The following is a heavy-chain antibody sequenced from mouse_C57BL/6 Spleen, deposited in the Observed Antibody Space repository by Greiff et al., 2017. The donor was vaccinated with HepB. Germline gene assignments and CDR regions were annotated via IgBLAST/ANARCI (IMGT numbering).Heavy chain of an antibody. CDR3: TRRGSSYGYFDV. Sequence: EVQGVESGEGLVKPGGSLKLSCAASGFTFSSYAMSWVRQTPEKRLEWVAYISSGGDYIYYADTVKGRFTISRDNARNTLYLQMSSLKSEDTAMYYCTRRGSSYGYFDVWGTGTTVTVSS. J-gene: IGHJ1*03. V-gene: IGHV5S21*01. CDR1: GFTFSSYA. CDR2: ISSGGDYI. D-gene: IGHD1-1*01.